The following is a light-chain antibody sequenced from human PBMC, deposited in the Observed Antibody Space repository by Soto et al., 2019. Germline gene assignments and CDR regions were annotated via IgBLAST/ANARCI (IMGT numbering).Light chain of an antibody. CDR1: QSVSSNY. V-gene: IGKV3-20*01. CDR2: GAS. J-gene: IGKJ4*01. Sequence: EVVLTQSPGTLSLSPGERATLSCMASQSVSSNYLAWYQQKPGQAPRLLIYGASSRATGIPDRFSGRGSGTDFTLTISRLEPEDFTVYYCQQYGSSPLLTFGGGTKVDI. CDR3: QQYGSSPLLT.